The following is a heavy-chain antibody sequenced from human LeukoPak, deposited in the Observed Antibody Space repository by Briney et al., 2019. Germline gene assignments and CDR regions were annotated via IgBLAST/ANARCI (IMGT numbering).Heavy chain of an antibody. Sequence: GGSLRLSCAASGFTFSSYEMNWVRQAPGKGLEWVSYISSSGSTIYYADSVKGRFTISRDNAKNSLYLQMNSLRAEDTAVYYCARDAWGYYDSSYYMDVWGKGTTVTISS. CDR2: ISSSGSTI. D-gene: IGHD3-22*01. V-gene: IGHV3-48*03. CDR3: ARDAWGYYDSSYYMDV. J-gene: IGHJ6*03. CDR1: GFTFSSYE.